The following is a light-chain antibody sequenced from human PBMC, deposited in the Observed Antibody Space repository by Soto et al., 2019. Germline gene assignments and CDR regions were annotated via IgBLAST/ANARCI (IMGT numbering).Light chain of an antibody. CDR1: TGAVTSGYY. V-gene: IGLV7-43*01. Sequence: QTVVTQEPSLTVSPGGTVTLTCASSTGAVTSGYYPNWFQQKPGQAPRALIYSTNNKYSWTPARFSGSLLGGKAALTLSGVQPEDEAEYYCLLYYGGVYSVVFGGGTKLTVL. CDR3: LLYYGGVYSVV. J-gene: IGLJ2*01. CDR2: STN.